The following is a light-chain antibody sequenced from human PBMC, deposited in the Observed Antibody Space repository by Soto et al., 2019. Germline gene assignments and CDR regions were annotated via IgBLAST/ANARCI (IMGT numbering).Light chain of an antibody. CDR2: DVS. CDR1: QDIRGA. J-gene: IGKJ5*01. V-gene: IGKV1-13*02. Sequence: AIQLTQSPSSLSASVGDRVTITCRASQDIRGALAWYQQKPGKPPKLLIFDVSSLQSGVPSRFSGSGSGTDFTLTISSLQPEDFATYYCQQFYTDPITFGQGTRLEIK. CDR3: QQFYTDPIT.